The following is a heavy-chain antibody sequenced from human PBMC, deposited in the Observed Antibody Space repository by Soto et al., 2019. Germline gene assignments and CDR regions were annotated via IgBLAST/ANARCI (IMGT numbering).Heavy chain of an antibody. CDR1: GGSISTYY. CDR2: IYYTGNT. Sequence: SETLSLTCTVSGGSISTYYWSWFRQSPGRRLEWIGYIYYTGNTDYNPSLKSRVTISVDTSKNQFSLRLSSVTAADTAVYYCARVQSSYYDRAFDYWGRGILVTVSS. J-gene: IGHJ4*02. CDR3: ARVQSSYYDRAFDY. V-gene: IGHV4-59*08. D-gene: IGHD3-9*01.